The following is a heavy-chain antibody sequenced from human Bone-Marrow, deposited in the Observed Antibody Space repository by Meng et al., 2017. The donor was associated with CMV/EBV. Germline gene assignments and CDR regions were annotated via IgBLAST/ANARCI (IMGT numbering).Heavy chain of an antibody. CDR2: ISSSGSTI. J-gene: IGHJ3*02. D-gene: IGHD5-18*01. V-gene: IGHV3-11*04. Sequence: GESLKISCAASGFTFSDYYMSWIRQAPGKGLEWVSYISSSGSTIYYADSVKGRFTISRDNVKNTLYLQMSSMRADDTAIYYCTRDQGYNYGSDAFDIWGQGTMVTVSS. CDR3: TRDQGYNYGSDAFDI. CDR1: GFTFSDYY.